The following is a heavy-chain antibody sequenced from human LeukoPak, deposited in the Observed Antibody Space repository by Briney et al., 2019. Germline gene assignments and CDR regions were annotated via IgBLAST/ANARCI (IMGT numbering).Heavy chain of an antibody. Sequence: GGSLRLSCAASGFTFSSYGMSWVRQAPGKGLEWVSAISGSGGSTYYADSVKGRFTISRDNSKNTLYLQMNSLRAEDTAVYYCANLLRYFDWAPDGYWGQGTLVTVSS. CDR3: ANLLRYFDWAPDGY. J-gene: IGHJ4*02. D-gene: IGHD3-9*01. CDR2: ISGSGGST. V-gene: IGHV3-23*01. CDR1: GFTFSSYG.